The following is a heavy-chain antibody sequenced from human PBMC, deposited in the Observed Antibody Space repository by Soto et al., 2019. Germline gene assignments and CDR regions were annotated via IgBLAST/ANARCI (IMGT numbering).Heavy chain of an antibody. V-gene: IGHV1-24*01. CDR2: LDREDDEP. J-gene: IGHJ6*02. Sequence: QLVQSGAEVKKPGASLKVSCEISGYSLMYVPIHWVRQAPGKELDWMGVLDREDDEPTHAEEVQGRLPRAEDTVASTEYTDLSSLTSDEKAVYYGAADETRHRTRRGPTPSDGHHCLLQVWGQGTAVTVSS. CDR3: AADETRHRTRRGPTPSDGHHCLLQV. D-gene: IGHD1-1*01. CDR1: GYSLMYVP.